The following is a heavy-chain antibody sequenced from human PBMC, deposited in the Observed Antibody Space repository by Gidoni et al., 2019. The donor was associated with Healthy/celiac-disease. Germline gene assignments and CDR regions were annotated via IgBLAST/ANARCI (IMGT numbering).Heavy chain of an antibody. CDR1: GFSLSTSGVG. Sequence: QITLKESGPTLVKPTQTLTLTCTFSGFSLSTSGVGVGWIRQPPGKALEWLALIYWDDDKRYSPSLKSRLTITKDTSKNQVVLTMTNMDPVDTATYYCAHSLRRLRSAMKYYFDYWGQGTLVTVSS. J-gene: IGHJ4*02. D-gene: IGHD5-12*01. CDR2: IYWDDDK. CDR3: AHSLRRLRSAMKYYFDY. V-gene: IGHV2-5*02.